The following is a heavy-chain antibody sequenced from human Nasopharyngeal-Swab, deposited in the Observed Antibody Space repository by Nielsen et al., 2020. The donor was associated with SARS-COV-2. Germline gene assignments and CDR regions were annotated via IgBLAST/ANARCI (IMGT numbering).Heavy chain of an antibody. CDR3: ARGTYYDILTGYSYFDY. J-gene: IGHJ4*02. Sequence: GSLRLSCAASGLTFSSYWMHWVRQAPGKGLVWVSRINSDGSSTNYADSVKGRFTISRDNAKNTLYLQMNSLRAEDTAVYYCARGTYYDILTGYSYFDYWGQGTLVTVSS. D-gene: IGHD3-9*01. V-gene: IGHV3-74*01. CDR1: GLTFSSYW. CDR2: INSDGSST.